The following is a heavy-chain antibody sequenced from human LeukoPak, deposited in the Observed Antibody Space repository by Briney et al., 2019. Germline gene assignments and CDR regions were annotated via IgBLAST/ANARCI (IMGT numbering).Heavy chain of an antibody. V-gene: IGHV3-23*01. CDR1: GFTSSSYA. J-gene: IGHJ4*02. CDR3: AKGVGATVYYFDY. Sequence: GGSLRLSCAASGFTSSSYAMSWVRQAPGKGLEWVSAISGSGGSTYYADSVKGRFTISRDNSKNTLYLQMDSLRAEDTAVYYCAKGVGATVYYFDYWGQGTLVTVSS. D-gene: IGHD1-26*01. CDR2: ISGSGGST.